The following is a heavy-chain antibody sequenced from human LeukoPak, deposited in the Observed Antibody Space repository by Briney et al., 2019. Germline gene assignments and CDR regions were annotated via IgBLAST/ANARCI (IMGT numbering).Heavy chain of an antibody. CDR3: ARTEVAGSFDY. CDR1: GFTFSSYS. V-gene: IGHV3-48*04. J-gene: IGHJ4*02. CDR2: ISSSSSTI. Sequence: GRSLRLSCAASGFTFSSYSMNWVRQAPGKGLEWVSYISSSSSTIYYADSVKGRFTISRDNAKNSLYLQMNSLRAEDTAVYYCARTEVAGSFDYWGQGTLVTVSS. D-gene: IGHD6-19*01.